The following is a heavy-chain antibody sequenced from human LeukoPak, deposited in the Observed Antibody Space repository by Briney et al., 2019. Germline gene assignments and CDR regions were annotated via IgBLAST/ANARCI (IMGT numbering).Heavy chain of an antibody. D-gene: IGHD3-10*01. CDR2: ISNDGSDK. J-gene: IGHJ4*02. CDR3: VREGTYFFASGSFQGYYFDN. Sequence: GGSLRLSCAAPGVTFCNYTMSWVRQSPGKGLEWVAAISNDGSDKHHADSVKGRFTVSRDNSNHTVYLEMDRLRVEDTAIYYCVREGTYFFASGSFQGYYFDNWGQGTLVTVSS. V-gene: IGHV3-30*03. CDR1: GVTFCNYT.